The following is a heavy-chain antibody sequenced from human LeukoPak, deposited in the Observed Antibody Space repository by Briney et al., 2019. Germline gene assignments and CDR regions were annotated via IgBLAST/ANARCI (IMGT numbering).Heavy chain of an antibody. D-gene: IGHD2-15*01. CDR1: GFTFSSYG. CDR3: AKDVVATPEFDP. Sequence: GGTLRLSCAASGFTFSSYGMIWVRQAPGKGLEWVAVISYDGSNKYYADSVKGRFTISRDNSKNTLYLQMNSLRAEDTAVYYCAKDVVATPEFDPWGQGTLVTVSS. CDR2: ISYDGSNK. J-gene: IGHJ5*02. V-gene: IGHV3-30*18.